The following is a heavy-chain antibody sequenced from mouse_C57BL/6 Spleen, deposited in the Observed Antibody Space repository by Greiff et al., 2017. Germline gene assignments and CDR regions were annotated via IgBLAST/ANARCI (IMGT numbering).Heavy chain of an antibody. CDR3: ARDYYGTLDY. CDR1: GYAFSSSW. Sequence: VQLQQSGPELVKPGASVKISCKASGYAFSSSWMNWVKQRPGKGLEWIGRIYPGDGDTNYNGKFKGKATLTADKSSSTAYMQLSSLTSEDSAVYVCARDYYGTLDYWGQGTTLTVSS. V-gene: IGHV1-82*01. CDR2: IYPGDGDT. D-gene: IGHD1-1*01. J-gene: IGHJ2*01.